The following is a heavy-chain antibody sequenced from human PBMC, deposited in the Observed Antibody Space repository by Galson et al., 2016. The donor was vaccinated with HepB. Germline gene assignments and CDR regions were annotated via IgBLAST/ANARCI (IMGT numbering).Heavy chain of an antibody. CDR3: AENQAKQFYFGSGSRYYYYGMDL. D-gene: IGHD3-10*01. Sequence: SVKVSCKASGGTFSTAGISWVRQAPGQGPEWMGGLIPLSGPAKYAQKFQDRVTIIADESATAVYMELSSLRSVDTAVYFCAENQAKQFYFGSGSRYYYYGMDLWGQGTTVTVSS. V-gene: IGHV1-69*13. CDR2: LIPLSGPA. CDR1: GGTFSTAG. J-gene: IGHJ6*02.